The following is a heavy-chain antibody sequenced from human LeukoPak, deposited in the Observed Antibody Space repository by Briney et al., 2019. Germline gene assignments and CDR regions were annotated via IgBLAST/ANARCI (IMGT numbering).Heavy chain of an antibody. CDR3: ASASHITMLRGANDY. V-gene: IGHV1-69*13. CDR1: GGTFSSYT. D-gene: IGHD3-10*01. CDR2: IIPIFGTA. J-gene: IGHJ4*02. Sequence: ASVKVSCKASGGTFSSYTFSWVRQAPGQGLEWMGGIIPIFGTANYAQKFQGRVKITADEATSTAYMELSSLRSEDTAVYYCASASHITMLRGANDYWGQGTLVTVSS.